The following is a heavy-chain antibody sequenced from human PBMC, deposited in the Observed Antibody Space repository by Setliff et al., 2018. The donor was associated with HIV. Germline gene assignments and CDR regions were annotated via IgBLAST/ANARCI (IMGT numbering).Heavy chain of an antibody. CDR3: ARVPVAGTARGVFDI. J-gene: IGHJ3*02. Sequence: PSETLSLTCTVSGGSMSPYYWTWIRQPAGKTLEWIGRTSVSGSATYNPSLKSRVTISIATSKGQFSLRLHSVTAADTAVYYCARVPVAGTARGVFDIWGQGTMVTVSS. D-gene: IGHD6-19*01. CDR2: TSVSGSA. CDR1: GGSMSPYY. V-gene: IGHV4-4*07.